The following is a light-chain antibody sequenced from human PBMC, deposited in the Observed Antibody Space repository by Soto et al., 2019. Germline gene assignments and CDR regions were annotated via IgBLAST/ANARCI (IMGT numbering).Light chain of an antibody. J-gene: IGKJ5*01. Sequence: IQMTQSASSLSASVGHRVTITCQASQDIIKYLNWYQQKPGKAPKLLISDASNLETGVPSRFSGIGSGTLFTFTISSMNPEVVATYYCQQYHYLITFGQGTRLEIK. CDR2: DAS. V-gene: IGKV1-33*01. CDR3: QQYHYLIT. CDR1: QDIIKY.